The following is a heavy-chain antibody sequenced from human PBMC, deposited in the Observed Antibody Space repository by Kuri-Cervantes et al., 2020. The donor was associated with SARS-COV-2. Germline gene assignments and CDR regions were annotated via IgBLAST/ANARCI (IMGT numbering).Heavy chain of an antibody. CDR1: GFTFTSSA. CDR2: IVVGSGNT. CDR3: AAEANYYDSSGYYQHAYWYFDL. Sequence: SVKVSCKASGFTFTSSAVQWVRQARGQRLEWIGWIVVGSGNTNYAQEFQERVTITRDMSTSTAYMELSSLRSEDTAVYYCAAEANYYDSSGYYQHAYWYFDLWGRGTLVTVSS. D-gene: IGHD3-22*01. J-gene: IGHJ2*01. V-gene: IGHV1-58*01.